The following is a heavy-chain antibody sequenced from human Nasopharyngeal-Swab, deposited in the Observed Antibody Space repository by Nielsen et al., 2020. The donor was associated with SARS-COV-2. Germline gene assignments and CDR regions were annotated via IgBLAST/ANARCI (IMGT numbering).Heavy chain of an antibody. CDR3: ARGGGVDEYRYYYYGMDV. V-gene: IGHV1-46*01. J-gene: IGHJ6*02. Sequence: AAAKVSCKASGYTFTRDYMHWVRQDPGQGLEWMGIINPSGGSTSYAQKFQGRVTMTRDTSTSTVYMELSSLRSEDTAVYYCARGGGVDEYRYYYYGMDVWGQGTTVTVSS. CDR2: INPSGGST. D-gene: IGHD5-12*01. CDR1: GYTFTRDY.